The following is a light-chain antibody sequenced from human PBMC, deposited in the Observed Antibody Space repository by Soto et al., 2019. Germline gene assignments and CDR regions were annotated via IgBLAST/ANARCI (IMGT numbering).Light chain of an antibody. J-gene: IGLJ2*01. CDR2: DVN. V-gene: IGLV2-14*03. CDR1: SSDVGGYNY. CDR3: SSYTSINTVL. Sequence: QSALTQPASVSGSPGQSITISCTGTSSDVGGYNYVSWYQHHPGKVPELLIYDVNNRPSGVSNRFSGSKSGNTASLTISGLQVEDEADYYCSSYTSINTVLFGGGTKLTVL.